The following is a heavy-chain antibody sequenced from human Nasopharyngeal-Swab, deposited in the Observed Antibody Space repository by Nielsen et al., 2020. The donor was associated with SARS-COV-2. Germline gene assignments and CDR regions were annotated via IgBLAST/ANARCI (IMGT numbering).Heavy chain of an antibody. CDR2: ISYDGSNK. J-gene: IGHJ4*02. D-gene: IGHD6-19*01. Sequence: GESLKISCAASGFTFSSYAMHWVRQAPGKGLEWVAVISYDGSNKYYADSVKGRFTISRDNSKNTLYLQMNSLRAEDTAVYYCARVPWLPIAVTGTRDYWGQGTLVTVSS. CDR1: GFTFSSYA. CDR3: ARVPWLPIAVTGTRDY. V-gene: IGHV3-30-3*01.